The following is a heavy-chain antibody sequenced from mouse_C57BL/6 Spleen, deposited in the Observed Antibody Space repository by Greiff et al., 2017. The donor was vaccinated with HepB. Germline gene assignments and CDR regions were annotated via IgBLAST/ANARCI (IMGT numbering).Heavy chain of an antibody. CDR1: GYTFTSYW. D-gene: IGHD2-4*01. Sequence: QVQLQQPGAELVKPGASVKMSCKASGYTFTSYWITWVKQRPGQGLEWIGDIYPGSGSTNYNEKFKSNATLTVDTSSSTAYMQISSLTSEDSAVYYCARKDRYYDYDGGLAYWGQGTLVTVSA. V-gene: IGHV1-55*01. CDR2: IYPGSGST. J-gene: IGHJ3*01. CDR3: ARKDRYYDYDGGLAY.